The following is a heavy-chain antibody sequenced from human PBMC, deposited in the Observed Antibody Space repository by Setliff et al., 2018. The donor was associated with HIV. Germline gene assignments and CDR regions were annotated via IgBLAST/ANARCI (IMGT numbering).Heavy chain of an antibody. CDR3: ARTYGSASKLDY. CDR2: IDWEDDK. Sequence: SGPTLVNPTQTLTLTCTFSGFSLATSGIRVTWVRQPPGKALEWLARIDWEDDKFHSTSLKTRLTISKDTSKNQVVLTMTNMGPLDTATYFCARTYGSASKLDYWGPGTLVTVSS. J-gene: IGHJ4*02. CDR1: GFSLATSGIR. V-gene: IGHV2-70*04. D-gene: IGHD3-10*01.